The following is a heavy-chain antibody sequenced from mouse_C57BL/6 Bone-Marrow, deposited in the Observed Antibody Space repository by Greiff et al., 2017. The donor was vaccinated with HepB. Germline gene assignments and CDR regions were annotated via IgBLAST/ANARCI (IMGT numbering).Heavy chain of an antibody. D-gene: IGHD1-1*01. Sequence: VKLMESGPGLVAPSQSLSITCTVSGFSLTSYGVSWVRQPPGKGLEWLGVIWGDGSTNYHSALISRLSISKDNSKSQVFLKLNSLQTDDTATYYCAKSYPQPNYYGSSYWYFDVWGTGTTVTVSS. CDR3: AKSYPQPNYYGSSYWYFDV. J-gene: IGHJ1*03. CDR1: GFSLTSYG. V-gene: IGHV2-3*01. CDR2: IWGDGST.